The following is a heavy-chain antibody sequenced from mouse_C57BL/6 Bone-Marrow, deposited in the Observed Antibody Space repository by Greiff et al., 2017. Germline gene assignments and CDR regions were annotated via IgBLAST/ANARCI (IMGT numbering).Heavy chain of an antibody. CDR3: SRCYYSNLWAMDY. J-gene: IGHJ4*01. D-gene: IGHD2-5*01. CDR1: GYTFTDYY. Sequence: QVQLKESGAELVRPGASVKLSCKASGYTFTDYYINWVKQRPGQGLEWIARIYPGSGNTYYNEKFKGKATLTAEKSSSTAYMQLSSLTSEDSAVYFCSRCYYSNLWAMDYWGQGTSVTVSS. V-gene: IGHV1-76*01. CDR2: IYPGSGNT.